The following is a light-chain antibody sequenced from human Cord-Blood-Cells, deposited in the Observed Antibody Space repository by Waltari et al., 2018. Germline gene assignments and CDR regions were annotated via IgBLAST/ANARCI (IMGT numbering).Light chain of an antibody. J-gene: IGLJ2*01. CDR2: YVS. CDR1: SSDVGCYNY. Sequence: QSALTQPRSVSGSPGQSVTISCTGTSSDVGCYNYVSWYQQHPGKAPKLMIYYVSKRPSGVQGRFSGSKSGNTASRTISGLQAEDEADYYCCSYAGSYTVVFGGGTKLTVL. V-gene: IGLV2-11*01. CDR3: CSYAGSYTVV.